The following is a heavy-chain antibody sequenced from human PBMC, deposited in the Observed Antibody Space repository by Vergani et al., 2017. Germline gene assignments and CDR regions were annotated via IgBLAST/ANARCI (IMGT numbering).Heavy chain of an antibody. D-gene: IGHD4-11*01. V-gene: IGHV3-21*01. CDR1: GFTFSSYS. J-gene: IGHJ4*02. CDR2: LNKNNYYI. CDR3: AREMSNEGFDY. Sequence: EVQLVESGGGLVKRGGSLRLSCAASGFTFSSYSMNWVRQAPGGGLEWVSSLNKNNYYIYYADSVKGRFTISRDNAKNSLFLQMSSLKVEDTGVYYCAREMSNEGFDYWGQGTRVTVS.